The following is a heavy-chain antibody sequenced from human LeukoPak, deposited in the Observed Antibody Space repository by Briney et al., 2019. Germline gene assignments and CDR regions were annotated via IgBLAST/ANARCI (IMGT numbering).Heavy chain of an antibody. Sequence: PSETLSLTCAVYGGSFSGYYWSWIRQPPGKGLEWIGEINHSGSTNYNPSLKSRVTISVDTSKNQFSLKLSSVTAADTAVYYCARGRHPLAQQPVHIFFDYWGQGTLVTVSS. CDR1: GGSFSGYY. CDR3: ARGRHPLAQQPVHIFFDY. V-gene: IGHV4-34*01. J-gene: IGHJ4*02. CDR2: INHSGST. D-gene: IGHD6-13*01.